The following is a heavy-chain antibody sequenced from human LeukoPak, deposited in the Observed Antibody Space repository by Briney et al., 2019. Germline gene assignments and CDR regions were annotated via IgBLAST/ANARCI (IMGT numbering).Heavy chain of an antibody. V-gene: IGHV4-34*01. D-gene: IGHD6-13*01. CDR1: VASFSGYY. Sequence: SETLSLTCAVSVASFSGYYWNWIRQFPGKGLEWIGEIYHSGSTNYKSSLKSRVTISVDTSQKQFSLRLSSVTAADTAVYYCARGRYLTTTGGAAAGFLDYWGQGSPVTVST. J-gene: IGHJ4*02. CDR2: IYHSGST. CDR3: ARGRYLTTTGGAAAGFLDY.